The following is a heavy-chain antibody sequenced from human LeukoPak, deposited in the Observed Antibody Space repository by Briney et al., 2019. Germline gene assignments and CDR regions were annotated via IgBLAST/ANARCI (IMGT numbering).Heavy chain of an antibody. J-gene: IGHJ4*02. CDR3: ARGPHDYVWGSYEDY. D-gene: IGHD3-16*01. Sequence: SYDGSNKYYADSVKGRFTISRDNSKNTLYLQMNSLRAEDTAVYYCARGPHDYVWGSYEDYWGQGTLVTVSS. V-gene: IGHV3-30-3*01. CDR2: SYDGSNK.